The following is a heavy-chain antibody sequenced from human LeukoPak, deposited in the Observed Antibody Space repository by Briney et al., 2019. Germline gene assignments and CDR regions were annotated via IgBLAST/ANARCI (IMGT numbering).Heavy chain of an antibody. D-gene: IGHD3-22*01. J-gene: IGHJ5*02. V-gene: IGHV3-11*01. CDR1: GFTFSDYY. CDR2: ISSSGSTI. Sequence: GGSLRLSCAASGFTFSDYYMSWIRQAPGKGLEWVSYISSSGSTIYYADSVKGRFTISRDNAKNSLYLQMSSLRAEDTAVYYCARGTRPSYYYDSSGSPGNWFDPWGQGTLVTVSS. CDR3: ARGTRPSYYYDSSGSPGNWFDP.